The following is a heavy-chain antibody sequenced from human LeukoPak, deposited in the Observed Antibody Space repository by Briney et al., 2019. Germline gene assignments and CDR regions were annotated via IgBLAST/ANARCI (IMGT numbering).Heavy chain of an antibody. V-gene: IGHV1-2*02. CDR3: AREGAGGSWAGY. CDR1: GYTFTVYD. Sequence: ASVMVSCKASGYTFTVYDIHWVRQVPGQGLEWMGWINPNSGDTNYAQKFQGRVTVTRDTSISTAFMELNRLTSDDTAVYYCAREGAGGSWAGYWGQGTLVTVSS. D-gene: IGHD1-26*01. J-gene: IGHJ4*02. CDR2: INPNSGDT.